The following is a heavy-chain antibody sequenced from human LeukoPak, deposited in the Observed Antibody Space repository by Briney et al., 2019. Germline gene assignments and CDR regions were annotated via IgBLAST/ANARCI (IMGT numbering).Heavy chain of an antibody. D-gene: IGHD3-10*01. CDR2: INHSGST. V-gene: IGHV4-34*01. CDR1: GGSFSGYY. CDR3: ARQVPGRPRTLDP. Sequence: SETLSLTCAVYGGSFSGYYWSWIRQPPGKGLEWIGEINHSGSTNYNPSLKSRVTISVDTSKNQFSLKLSSVTAADTAVYYCARQVPGRPRTLDPWGQGTLVTVSS. J-gene: IGHJ5*02.